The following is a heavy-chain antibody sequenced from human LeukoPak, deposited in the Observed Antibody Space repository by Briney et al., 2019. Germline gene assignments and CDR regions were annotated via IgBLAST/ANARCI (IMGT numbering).Heavy chain of an antibody. CDR2: ISGSGGST. CDR3: AKETYYYDSSGIFDY. J-gene: IGHJ4*02. D-gene: IGHD3-22*01. Sequence: TGGSLRLSCAASGFTFSSYAMSWVRQAPGKRLEWVSAISGSGGSTYYADSVKGRFTISRDNSKNTLYLQMNSLRAEDTAVYYCAKETYYYDSSGIFDYWGQGTLVTVSS. CDR1: GFTFSSYA. V-gene: IGHV3-23*01.